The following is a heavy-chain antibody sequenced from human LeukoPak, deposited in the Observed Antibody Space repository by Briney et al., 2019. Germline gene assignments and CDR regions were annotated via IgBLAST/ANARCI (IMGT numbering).Heavy chain of an antibody. V-gene: IGHV4-59*01. Sequence: SETLSLTCTVSGGSISSYYWSWIRQPPGKGLEWIGYIYYSGSTNYNPSLKSRVTISVDTSKNQFSLKLSSVTAADTAVYYCARGTHYYDSSGYYRGYDAFDIWGQGTMVTVSS. CDR3: ARGTHYYDSSGYYRGYDAFDI. CDR2: IYYSGST. J-gene: IGHJ3*02. D-gene: IGHD3-22*01. CDR1: GGSISSYY.